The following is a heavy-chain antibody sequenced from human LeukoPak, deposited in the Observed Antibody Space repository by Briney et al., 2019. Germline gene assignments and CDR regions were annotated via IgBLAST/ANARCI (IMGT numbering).Heavy chain of an antibody. V-gene: IGHV4-38-2*02. J-gene: IGHJ5*02. Sequence: SETLSLTCTVSGYSIRSGYYWGWIRQPPGKGLEWIGSMYHSGSTYYNPSLRSRVTISVDTSKNQISLSLRSVTAADTAVYYCARVPGPNWFDPWGQGTLVTVSS. CDR3: ARVPGPNWFDP. CDR2: MYHSGST. CDR1: GYSIRSGYY.